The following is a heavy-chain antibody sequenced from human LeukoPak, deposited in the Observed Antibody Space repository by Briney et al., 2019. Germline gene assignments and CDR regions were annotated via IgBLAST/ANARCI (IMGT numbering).Heavy chain of an antibody. CDR3: ARDLARETGSSWYGSGDY. D-gene: IGHD6-13*01. V-gene: IGHV1-24*01. CDR2: FDPEDGET. Sequence: ASVKISCKVSGYTLTELSMHWVRQAPGKGLEWMGGFDPEDGETIYAQKFQGRVTMTRDTSINTAYMDLSRLTFDDTAVYYCARDLARETGSSWYGSGDYWGQGTLVTVSS. CDR1: GYTLTELS. J-gene: IGHJ4*02.